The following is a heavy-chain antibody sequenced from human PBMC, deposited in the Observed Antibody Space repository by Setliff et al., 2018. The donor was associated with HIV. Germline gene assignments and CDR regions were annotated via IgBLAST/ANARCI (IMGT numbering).Heavy chain of an antibody. V-gene: IGHV4-39*01. CDR1: GGSSGSSNYY. J-gene: IGHJ3*02. D-gene: IGHD3-10*01. CDR3: ATSAESGFGIHWGVFNI. Sequence: SETLSLTCTFSGGSISGGSSGSSNYYWGWIRQPPGKGLEWIASVHNSGSTYYNSSLKSRITISLDTSKNQLSLRLRSVTAADTAVYYCATSAESGFGIHWGVFNIWGQGTRVTVSS. CDR2: VHNSGST.